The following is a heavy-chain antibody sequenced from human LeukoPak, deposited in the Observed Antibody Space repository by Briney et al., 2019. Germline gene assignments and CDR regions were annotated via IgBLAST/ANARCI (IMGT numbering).Heavy chain of an antibody. CDR1: GGSISSSSYY. D-gene: IGHD3-10*01. Sequence: SETLSLTCTVSGGSISSSSYYWGWIRQPPGKGLEWIGSIYYSGSTYYNPSLKSRVTISVDTSKNQLSLKLSSVTAADTAVYYCARVQYYLNRFDIWGQGTMVTVSS. J-gene: IGHJ3*02. CDR2: IYYSGST. CDR3: ARVQYYLNRFDI. V-gene: IGHV4-39*07.